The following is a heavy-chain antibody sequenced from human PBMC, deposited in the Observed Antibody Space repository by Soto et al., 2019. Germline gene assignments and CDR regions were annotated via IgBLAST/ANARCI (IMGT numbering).Heavy chain of an antibody. D-gene: IGHD4-17*01. J-gene: IGHJ3*01. CDR2: IRGSGVGT. CDR1: GFTFSDYA. V-gene: IGHV3-23*01. CDR3: ARDPNGDYVGAFDG. Sequence: EVQLLESGEPGGSLRVSCVASGFTFSDYAMTWVRQAPGKGLGWVSSIRGSGVGTTYADSVRGRFTILRDNSKNTLYLQMNSLRAEDTAVYYCARDPNGDYVGAFDGWGQGTMVTVSS.